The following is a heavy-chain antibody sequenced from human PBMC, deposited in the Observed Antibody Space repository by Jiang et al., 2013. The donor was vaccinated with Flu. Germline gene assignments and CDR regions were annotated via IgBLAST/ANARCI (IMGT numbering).Heavy chain of an antibody. V-gene: IGHV6-1*01. J-gene: IGHJ4*02. Sequence: SVSSNSAAWNWIRQSPSRGLEWLGRTYYRSRWYNEYAVSVKSRIRINSDTSKNQFSLQLNSVTPEDTAVYYCARTQGAIDYWGQGTLVTVSS. CDR3: ARTQGAIDY. CDR1: SVSSNSAA. CDR2: TYYRSRWYN.